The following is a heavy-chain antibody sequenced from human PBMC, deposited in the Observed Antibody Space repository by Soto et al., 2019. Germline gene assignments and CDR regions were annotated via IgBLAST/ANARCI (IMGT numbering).Heavy chain of an antibody. CDR2: ISYDGSNK. Sequence: GGSLRLSCAASGFTFSSYGMHWVRQAPGKGLEWVAVISYDGSNKYYADSVKGRFTISRDNSKNTLYLQMNSLRAEDTAVYYFAKGKIDTAMVYYYCMDVWGQGTMVTVSS. V-gene: IGHV3-30*18. CDR1: GFTFSSYG. CDR3: AKGKIDTAMVYYYCMDV. J-gene: IGHJ6*02. D-gene: IGHD5-18*01.